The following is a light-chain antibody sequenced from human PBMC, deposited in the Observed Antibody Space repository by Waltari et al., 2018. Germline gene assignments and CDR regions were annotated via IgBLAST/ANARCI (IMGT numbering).Light chain of an antibody. CDR3: QHYVRLPAT. J-gene: IGKJ1*01. CDR2: AAT. CDR1: QSVSRT. Sequence: EIVLTQSPGTLSLSPGERATLSCRASQSVSRTLAWYQQKPGQAPSLLIYAATTRAPGIPDRFRGSGSGTDFSLTISRLEPEDFAVYYCQHYVRLPATFGQGTKVEIK. V-gene: IGKV3-20*01.